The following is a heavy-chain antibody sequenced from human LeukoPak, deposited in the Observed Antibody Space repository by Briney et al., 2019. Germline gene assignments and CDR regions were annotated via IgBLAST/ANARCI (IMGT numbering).Heavy chain of an antibody. V-gene: IGHV4-39*02. Sequence: SETLSLTCTVSGGSISSSSYYWGWIRQPPGKGLEWIGSIYYSGSTYYNPSLKSRVTISVDTSKNQFSLKLSSVTAADTAVYYCAREGSNAVVIASNWFDPWGQGTLVTVSS. CDR2: IYYSGST. D-gene: IGHD2-21*01. CDR3: AREGSNAVVIASNWFDP. J-gene: IGHJ5*02. CDR1: GGSISSSSYY.